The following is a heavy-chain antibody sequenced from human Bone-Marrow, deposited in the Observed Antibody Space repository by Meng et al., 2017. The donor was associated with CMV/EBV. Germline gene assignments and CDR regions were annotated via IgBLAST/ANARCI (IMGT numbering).Heavy chain of an antibody. CDR2: IIPILGIA. Sequence: SVKVSCKASGYTFTDYFIHWVRQAPGQGLEWMGGIIPILGIANYAQKFQGRVTITADKSTSTAYMELRSLRSDDTAVYYCARDLVRFLEWLPRSVGSFYYYYGMDVWGQGTTVTVSS. V-gene: IGHV1-69*10. D-gene: IGHD3-3*01. CDR1: GYTFTDYF. CDR3: ARDLVRFLEWLPRSVGSFYYYYGMDV. J-gene: IGHJ6*02.